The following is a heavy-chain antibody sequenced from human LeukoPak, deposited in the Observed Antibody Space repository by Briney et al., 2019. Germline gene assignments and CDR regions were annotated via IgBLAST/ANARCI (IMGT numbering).Heavy chain of an antibody. CDR3: ARDGPAQMVDFDY. CDR1: GYTFTGSGWY. D-gene: IGHD3-10*01. Sequence: DSVKVSCKASGYTFTGSGWYLYWLRQAPGQGLECVGWIHPNNGATLYAQKFQGRFAMTTDTSISTAYMELSRLRPDDTAMYYCARDGPAQMVDFDYWGQGTLVTVSS. V-gene: IGHV1-2*02. CDR2: IHPNNGAT. J-gene: IGHJ4*02.